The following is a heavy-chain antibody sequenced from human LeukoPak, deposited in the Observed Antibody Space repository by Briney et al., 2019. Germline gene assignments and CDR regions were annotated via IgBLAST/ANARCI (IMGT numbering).Heavy chain of an antibody. D-gene: IGHD3-22*01. CDR1: GGSTSSYY. Sequence: SETLSLTCTVSGGSTSSYYWSWIRQPPGKGLEWIGRIYTSGIISGNTNYNPSLESLVTMSVDASKNQFSLKLTSVTAADTAIYYCARDRYYYDTSGYYSAFETWGQGTMVTVSS. V-gene: IGHV4-4*07. CDR3: ARDRYYYDTSGYYSAFET. CDR2: IYTSGIISGNT. J-gene: IGHJ3*02.